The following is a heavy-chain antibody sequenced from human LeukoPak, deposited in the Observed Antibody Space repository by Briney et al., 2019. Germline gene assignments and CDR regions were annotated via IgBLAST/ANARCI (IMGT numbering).Heavy chain of an antibody. V-gene: IGHV4-39*07. CDR3: ARTTEAHSWRTRYYDYYMDV. J-gene: IGHJ6*03. CDR1: GGSISSSSYY. Sequence: SETLSLTCTVSGGSISSSSYYWGWIRQPPGKGLEWIGSIYYSGTAYYNRSLKSRVTISVDTSKNQFSLKLSSVTAADTAVYYCARTTEAHSWRTRYYDYYMDVWGKGTTVTVSS. D-gene: IGHD6-13*01. CDR2: IYYSGTA.